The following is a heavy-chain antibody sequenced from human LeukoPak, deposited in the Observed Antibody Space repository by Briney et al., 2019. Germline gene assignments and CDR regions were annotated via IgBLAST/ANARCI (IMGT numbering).Heavy chain of an antibody. D-gene: IGHD3-10*01. CDR3: ARVTYYGSGSPPDY. Sequence: AASVKVSCKASGYTFTGYYMHWVRQAPGQGLEWMGWINPNSGGTNYPQKFQGRVTITRDTSISTAYMELSGLRSDDTAVYYCARVTYYGSGSPPDYWGQGTLVTVSS. J-gene: IGHJ4*02. CDR1: GYTFTGYY. CDR2: INPNSGGT. V-gene: IGHV1-2*02.